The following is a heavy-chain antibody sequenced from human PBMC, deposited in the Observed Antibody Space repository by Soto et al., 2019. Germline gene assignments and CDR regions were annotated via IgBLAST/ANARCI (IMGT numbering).Heavy chain of an antibody. CDR3: ARDERRSSGRNFDY. Sequence: YYSGRTYYNPSLKSRLTISVDRSKNQLSLKLTSVTAADTAVYYCARDERRSSGRNFDYWGQGILVTVSS. CDR2: YYSGRT. D-gene: IGHD6-6*01. J-gene: IGHJ4*02. V-gene: IGHV4-30-2*01.